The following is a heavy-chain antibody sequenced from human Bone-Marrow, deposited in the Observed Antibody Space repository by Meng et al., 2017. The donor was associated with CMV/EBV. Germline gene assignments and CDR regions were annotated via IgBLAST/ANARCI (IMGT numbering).Heavy chain of an antibody. CDR1: GYSFSSYW. D-gene: IGHD2-2*02. CDR3: ARLDCSSASCYMRPFYFDY. J-gene: IGHJ4*02. V-gene: IGHV5-51*01. CDR2: IYPGDSDT. Sequence: KVSCKGSGYSFSSYWIGWVRQMPGKGLEWMGIIYPGDSDTRYSPSFEGQVTISADKSIGTAYLQWSSLKASDTAIYYCARLDCSSASCYMRPFYFDYWGQGTLVTVSS.